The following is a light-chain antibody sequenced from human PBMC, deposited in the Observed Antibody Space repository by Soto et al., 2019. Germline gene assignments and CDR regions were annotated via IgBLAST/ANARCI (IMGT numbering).Light chain of an antibody. V-gene: IGKV3-20*01. CDR1: QSLSSY. CDR2: GAS. CDR3: RQYGSSPSYT. J-gene: IGKJ2*01. Sequence: EIVLTQSPGTLSLSPGERATLSCRASQSLSSYLAWYQQKPGQAPRLLIYGASSRATGIPDRFSGSGSGTDFTLTISRLEPEDFAVYYGRQYGSSPSYTFGQRTKLEIK.